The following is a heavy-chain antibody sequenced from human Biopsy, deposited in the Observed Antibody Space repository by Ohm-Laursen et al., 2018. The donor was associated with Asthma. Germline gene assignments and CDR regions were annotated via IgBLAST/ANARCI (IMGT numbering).Heavy chain of an antibody. D-gene: IGHD2-21*01. V-gene: IGHV1-69*13. J-gene: IGHJ4*02. Sequence: SVKVSCKASGGTFSSYSVSWVRQAPGQGLEWMGGIIPIFGTANYAQKFQGRVTITADESTSTAYMELSSLRSEDTAMYYCARSYCGGDCFSPFDYWGQGTLVTVSS. CDR3: ARSYCGGDCFSPFDY. CDR1: GGTFSSYS. CDR2: IIPIFGTA.